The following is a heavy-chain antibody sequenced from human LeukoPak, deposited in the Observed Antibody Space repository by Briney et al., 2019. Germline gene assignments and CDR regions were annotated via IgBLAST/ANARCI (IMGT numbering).Heavy chain of an antibody. V-gene: IGHV3-7*01. CDR1: EFTFSNFW. Sequence: GGSLRLSCTASEFTFSNFWMTWVRQAPGKGLEWVASIEKDGSDKYYVDSVTGRFTISRDNAKTSLYLQMNNLRADDTAVYYCARLSGFTETSHFDSWGQGALVTVSS. D-gene: IGHD6-25*01. CDR2: IEKDGSDK. CDR3: ARLSGFTETSHFDS. J-gene: IGHJ4*02.